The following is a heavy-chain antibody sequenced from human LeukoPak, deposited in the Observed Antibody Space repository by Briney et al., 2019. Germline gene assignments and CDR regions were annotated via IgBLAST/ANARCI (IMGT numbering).Heavy chain of an antibody. CDR1: GGSISSYY. CDR3: ASGTEDYGSGSYYLYY. D-gene: IGHD3-10*01. Sequence: SETLSLTCTVSGGSISSYYWSWIRQPPGKGLEWIGYIYYSGSTNYNPSLKSRVPISVDTSKNQFSLKLSSVTAADTAVYYCASGTEDYGSGSYYLYYWGQGTLVTVSS. CDR2: IYYSGST. J-gene: IGHJ4*02. V-gene: IGHV4-59*01.